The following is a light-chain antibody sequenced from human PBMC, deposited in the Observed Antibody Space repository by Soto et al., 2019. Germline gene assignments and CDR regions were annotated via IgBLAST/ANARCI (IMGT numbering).Light chain of an antibody. J-gene: IGKJ1*01. Sequence: DIHMTQSPSSLSLSLGDRVTITFLASQSISSYLNWYQQKPGKAPKLLIYGASSLQSGVPSRFSGSGSGTDFTLTISSLQTEDFATYYCQQSYSPPRTFGQGTKVDIK. V-gene: IGKV1-39*01. CDR3: QQSYSPPRT. CDR2: GAS. CDR1: QSISSY.